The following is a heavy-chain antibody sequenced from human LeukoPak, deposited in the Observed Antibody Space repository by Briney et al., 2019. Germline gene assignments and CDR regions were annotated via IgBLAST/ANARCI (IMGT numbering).Heavy chain of an antibody. V-gene: IGHV4-59*01. CDR3: ARDLGSRGLYYMDV. D-gene: IGHD6-19*01. Sequence: PSETLSLTCTVSGGSISSYYWSWIRQPPGKGLEWIGFFYYSGSPNFSPSLKSRVTISVDTSKKQFSLRLSSVTAADTAVYYCARDLGSRGLYYMDVWGKGTTVTVSS. CDR2: FYYSGSP. J-gene: IGHJ6*03. CDR1: GGSISSYY.